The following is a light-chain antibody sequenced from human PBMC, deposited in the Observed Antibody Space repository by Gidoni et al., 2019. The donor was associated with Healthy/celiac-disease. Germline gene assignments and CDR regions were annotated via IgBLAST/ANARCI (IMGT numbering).Light chain of an antibody. J-gene: IGKJ1*01. Sequence: IVLTQSPATLSLSPGERATLSCRASQSVSSYLAWYRQKPGQAPRLLIYDASNRATGIPARFSGSGSGTDFTLTISSLEPEDFAVYYCQQRSNWHPWTFGQGTKVEIK. CDR1: QSVSSY. CDR3: QQRSNWHPWT. V-gene: IGKV3-11*01. CDR2: DAS.